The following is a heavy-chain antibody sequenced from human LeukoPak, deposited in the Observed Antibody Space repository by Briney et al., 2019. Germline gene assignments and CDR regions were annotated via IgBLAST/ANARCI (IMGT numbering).Heavy chain of an antibody. CDR2: ISYDGSNK. CDR1: GFTFSSYG. D-gene: IGHD6-13*01. Sequence: GGSLRLSCAASGFTFSSYGMHWVRQAPGKGLEWVAVISYDGSNKYYADSVKGRFTISRDNSKNTLYLQMNSLRAEDTAVYYCARGEPAAGKGWVSYWGQGTLVTVSS. J-gene: IGHJ4*02. V-gene: IGHV3-30*03. CDR3: ARGEPAAGKGWVSY.